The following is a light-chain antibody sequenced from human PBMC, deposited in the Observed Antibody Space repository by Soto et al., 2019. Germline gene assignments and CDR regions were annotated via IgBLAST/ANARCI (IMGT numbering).Light chain of an antibody. V-gene: IGKV1-17*03. J-gene: IGKJ5*01. Sequence: VQMTLSPSPMSPSVGDRVTITCRASPGINNHLAWFQQKPGKVPKRLIYTVYSLQSGVPSRFSGSGSGTEFTLTISNLQPEDSATYYCLQHNSYPITFGQGTRLEIK. CDR3: LQHNSYPIT. CDR2: TVY. CDR1: PGINNH.